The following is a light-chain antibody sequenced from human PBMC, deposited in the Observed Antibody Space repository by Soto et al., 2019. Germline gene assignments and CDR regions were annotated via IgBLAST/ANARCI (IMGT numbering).Light chain of an antibody. CDR3: CSYAGAFTYV. J-gene: IGLJ1*01. CDR2: DVS. Sequence: QSALTQPRSVSGSPGHSVTISCTGTSSDVGGYSYVSWYQQHPGKAPKLMISDVSKRPSGVPDRFSGSKFGNTASLTISGLQAEDEADYYCCSYAGAFTYVFGSGTKPPS. V-gene: IGLV2-11*01. CDR1: SSDVGGYSY.